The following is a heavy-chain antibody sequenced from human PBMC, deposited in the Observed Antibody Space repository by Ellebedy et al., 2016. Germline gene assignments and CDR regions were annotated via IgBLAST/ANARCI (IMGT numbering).Heavy chain of an antibody. V-gene: IGHV3-53*01. Sequence: GGSLRLXXAVSGFSVSSNDMSWVRQAPGKGLELVSLIYGGGASYYADSVKGRFAITRDTSMNRLYLHMSVLEGGDTALYYCVTRLNGAFDFWGQGTMVSVSS. CDR1: GFSVSSND. J-gene: IGHJ3*01. CDR2: IYGGGAS. CDR3: VTRLNGAFDF.